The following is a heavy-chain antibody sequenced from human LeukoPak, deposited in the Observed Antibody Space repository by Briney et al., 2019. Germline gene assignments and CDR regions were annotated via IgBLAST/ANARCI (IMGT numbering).Heavy chain of an antibody. D-gene: IGHD6-19*01. CDR3: ARGAYSSGSYYFDH. V-gene: IGHV1-69*06. CDR1: GGTFSSYA. J-gene: IGHJ4*02. Sequence: SVKVSCKASGGTFSSYAISWVRQAPGQGLEWMGGIIPIFGTANYAQKFRGRVTITADKSTRTAYMELSSLRSEDTAVYYCARGAYSSGSYYFDHWGQGTLVTVSS. CDR2: IIPIFGTA.